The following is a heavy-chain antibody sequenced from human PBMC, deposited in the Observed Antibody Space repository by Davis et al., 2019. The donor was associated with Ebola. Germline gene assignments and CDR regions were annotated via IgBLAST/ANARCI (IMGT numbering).Heavy chain of an antibody. CDR1: GFTFSSYA. Sequence: GESLKISCAASGFTFSSYAMSWVRQAPGKGLEWVSAIRDSGGRIYYADSVKGRFTISRDNSKNTLYVQMNSLRAEDTAVYYCARDRKVYTYWGQGTLVTVSS. V-gene: IGHV3-23*01. J-gene: IGHJ4*02. CDR2: IRDSGGRI. CDR3: ARDRKVYTY.